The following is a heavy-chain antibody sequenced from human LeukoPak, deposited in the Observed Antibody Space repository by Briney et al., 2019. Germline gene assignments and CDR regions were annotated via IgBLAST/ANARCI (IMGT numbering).Heavy chain of an antibody. D-gene: IGHD6-13*01. CDR2: MNPNSGNT. CDR3: ARGGQQQLVPRYNWLDP. V-gene: IGHV1-8*01. CDR1: GYTFTSYD. Sequence: ASVKVSCKASGYTFTSYDINWVRQATGQGLEWMGWMNPNSGNTGYAQKFQGRVTMTRNTSISTAYMELSSLRSEDTAVYYCARGGQQQLVPRYNWLDPWGQGTLVTVSS. J-gene: IGHJ5*02.